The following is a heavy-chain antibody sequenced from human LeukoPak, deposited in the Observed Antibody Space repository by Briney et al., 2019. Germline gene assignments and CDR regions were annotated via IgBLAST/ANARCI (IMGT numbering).Heavy chain of an antibody. D-gene: IGHD2-2*01. CDR1: GFTFDDYA. Sequence: GGSLRLSCAASGFTFDDYAMHWVRQAPGKGPEWVSGISWNSGSIGYAGSVKGRFTISRDNAKNSLYLQMNSLRAEDTALYYWAKDIRKYQLLYWFDPWGQGTLVTVSS. CDR2: ISWNSGSI. CDR3: AKDIRKYQLLYWFDP. J-gene: IGHJ5*02. V-gene: IGHV3-9*01.